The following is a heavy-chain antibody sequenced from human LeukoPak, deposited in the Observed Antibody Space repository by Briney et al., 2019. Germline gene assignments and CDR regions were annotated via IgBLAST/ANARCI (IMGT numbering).Heavy chain of an antibody. J-gene: IGHJ4*02. V-gene: IGHV3-23*01. D-gene: IGHD2-21*01. CDR2: VTGPGDTT. CDR3: AKGAAIDH. CDR1: GFNLNNYA. Sequence: PGGPLRLSCAASGFNLNNYAMNWVRQAPGKGLEWVAAVTGPGDTTYYADSVKGRFIISRDSFKDILYLQMNRLGAEDTALYYCAKGAAIDHWGQGTLVTVSS.